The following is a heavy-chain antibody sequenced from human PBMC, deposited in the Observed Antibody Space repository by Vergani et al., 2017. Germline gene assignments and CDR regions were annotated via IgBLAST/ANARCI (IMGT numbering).Heavy chain of an antibody. CDR1: GFTFSSYS. D-gene: IGHD2-15*01. CDR2: ISSSSSTI. V-gene: IGHV3-48*01. J-gene: IGHJ3*01. Sequence: EVQLVESGGGLVQPGGSLRLSCAASGFTFSSYSMNWVRQAPGKGLEWVSYISSSSSTIYYADSVKGRFTISRDNAKNSLYLQMNSLRAADTAVYYCARRDVPDHLNIVVVVAAIYAFDVWGQGTMVTVSS. CDR3: ARRDVPDHLNIVVVVAAIYAFDV.